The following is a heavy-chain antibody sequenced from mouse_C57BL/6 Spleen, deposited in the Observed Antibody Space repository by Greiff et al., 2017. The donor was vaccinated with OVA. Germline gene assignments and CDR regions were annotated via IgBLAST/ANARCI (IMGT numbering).Heavy chain of an antibody. CDR3: ARRLLEAMDY. CDR1: GYTFTDYY. Sequence: EVQLQQSGPELLKPGASVKISCKASGYTFTDYYMNWVKQSHGKSLEWIGDINPNNGGTSYNQKFKGKATLTVDKSSSTAYMELRSLTSEDSAVYYCARRLLEAMDYWGQGTSVTVSS. CDR2: INPNNGGT. D-gene: IGHD1-1*01. V-gene: IGHV1-26*01. J-gene: IGHJ4*01.